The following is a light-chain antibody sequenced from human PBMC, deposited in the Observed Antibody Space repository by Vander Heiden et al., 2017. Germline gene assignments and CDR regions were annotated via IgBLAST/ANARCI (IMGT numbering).Light chain of an antibody. CDR3: HQEGSSSWT. CDR2: RAS. CDR1: QGVTSRF. J-gene: IGKJ1*01. V-gene: IGKV3-20*01. Sequence: EIVLTQSPGTLSLSPGERATLSCRARQGVTSRFLAWYQQKSGQTPRLLIYRASSRATGVPDRFSGSGSGTDYTLTISRLEPEDFGVSYCHQEGSSSWTFGQGTNVEIK.